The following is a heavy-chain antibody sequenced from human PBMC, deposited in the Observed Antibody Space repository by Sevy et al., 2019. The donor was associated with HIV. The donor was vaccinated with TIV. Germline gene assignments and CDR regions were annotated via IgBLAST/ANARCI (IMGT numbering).Heavy chain of an antibody. CDR2: ISSSSSYI. Sequence: GGSLRLSCAASGFTFSSYSMNWVRQAPGKGLEWVSSISSSSSYIYYADSVKGRFTISRDNAKNSLYLQMNSLRVEDTAVYYCARGGRDFWSGYYLYYFDYWGQGTLVTVSS. J-gene: IGHJ4*02. V-gene: IGHV3-21*01. CDR1: GFTFSSYS. D-gene: IGHD3-3*01. CDR3: ARGGRDFWSGYYLYYFDY.